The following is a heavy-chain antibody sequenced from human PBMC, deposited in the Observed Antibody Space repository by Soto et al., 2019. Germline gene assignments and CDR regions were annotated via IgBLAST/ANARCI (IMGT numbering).Heavy chain of an antibody. CDR1: GGSFSGYY. CDR3: ARLVGRYDILVDP. Sequence: SETLSLTCAVYGGSFSGYYWSWIRRPPGKGLEWIGEINHSGSTNYNPSLKSRVTISVDTSKNQFSLKLSSVTAADTAVYYCARLVGRYDILVDPWGQGTLVTVSS. V-gene: IGHV4-34*01. J-gene: IGHJ5*02. CDR2: INHSGST. D-gene: IGHD3-9*01.